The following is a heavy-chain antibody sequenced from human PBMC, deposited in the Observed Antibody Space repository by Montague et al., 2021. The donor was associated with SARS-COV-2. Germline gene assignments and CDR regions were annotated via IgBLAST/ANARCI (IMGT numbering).Heavy chain of an antibody. CDR2: IDHSGNT. D-gene: IGHD4-17*01. Sequence: SETLSLTCAVYGGSFSTYYWAWIRQFPGKGLEWIGNIDHSGNTNYNPSLKSRVSMSVDTSSSQFTLKLTSVTAADTAVFYCARSTVTNSPFGFSNKLRSRYNGMDVWGQGTTVTVSS. CDR1: GGSFSTYY. CDR3: ARSTVTNSPFGFSNKLRSRYNGMDV. J-gene: IGHJ6*02. V-gene: IGHV4-34*01.